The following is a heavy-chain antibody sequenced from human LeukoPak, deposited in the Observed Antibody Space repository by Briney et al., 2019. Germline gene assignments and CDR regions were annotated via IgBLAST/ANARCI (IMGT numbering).Heavy chain of an antibody. CDR1: GGSIRSSY. J-gene: IGHJ5*02. V-gene: IGHV4-59*08. CDR2: IHYSGST. D-gene: IGHD2-15*01. Sequence: PSETLSLTCTVSGGSIRSSYWSWIRQPHANGLEWIGDIHYSGSTNYNPSLKSRVTISVDTSKNQFSLKLSSVTAADTAVYYCARVTEGCSGGSCYGYWFDPWGQGTLVTVSS. CDR3: ARVTEGCSGGSCYGYWFDP.